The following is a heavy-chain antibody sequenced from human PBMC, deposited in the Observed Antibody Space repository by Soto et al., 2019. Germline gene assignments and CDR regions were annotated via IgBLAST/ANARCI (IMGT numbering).Heavy chain of an antibody. J-gene: IGHJ6*02. CDR3: ARGEITLLGGMDV. CDR2: INHSGSS. D-gene: IGHD3-10*01. V-gene: IGHV4-34*01. Sequence: SETLSLTCTVSGGSFRVYYWGWVRHPPGKGLEWIGEINHSGSSNYHPSLKSRVTISVATSMNQFSLTVNSVTPADTAVYYCARGEITLLGGMDVWGQGTTVTVSS. CDR1: GGSFRVYY.